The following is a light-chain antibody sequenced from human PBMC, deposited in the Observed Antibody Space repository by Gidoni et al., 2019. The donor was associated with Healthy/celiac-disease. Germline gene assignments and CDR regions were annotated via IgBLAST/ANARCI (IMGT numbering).Light chain of an antibody. Sequence: EIVMTQSPATLSVSPGERATLSCRASQSVSSNLAWYQQKPGQAPRLLIYGASTRATGIPARFSGRGSGTEFTLTISSLQSEDFSVYYCQQYNNWPPVLTFGQGTKVEIK. CDR2: GAS. CDR3: QQYNNWPPVLT. V-gene: IGKV3-15*01. CDR1: QSVSSN. J-gene: IGKJ1*01.